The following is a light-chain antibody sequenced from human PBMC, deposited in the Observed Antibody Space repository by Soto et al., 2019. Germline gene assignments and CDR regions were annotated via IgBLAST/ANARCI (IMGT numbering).Light chain of an antibody. Sequence: QSALTQPASVSGSPGQSITLSCTGTSSDVGGYNFVSWYQQHPGKAPKLMIYEVSKRPSGVPVRFSGSKSGNTASLTVSGLQAEDEADYYCSSFGGSDNVVFGGGTQLTVL. CDR1: SSDVGGYNF. CDR2: EVS. J-gene: IGLJ2*01. CDR3: SSFGGSDNVV. V-gene: IGLV2-8*01.